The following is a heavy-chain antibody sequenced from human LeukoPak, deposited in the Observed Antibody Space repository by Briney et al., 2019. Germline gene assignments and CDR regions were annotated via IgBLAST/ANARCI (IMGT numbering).Heavy chain of an antibody. CDR3: AKGRSLGYSYGLLDY. D-gene: IGHD5-18*01. Sequence: PGGSLRLSCAASGSTFSDHYMDWVRQAPGKGLEWVGRIRNKANSYTTEYAASVKGRFTISRDNSKNTLYLQMNSLRAEDTAIYYCAKGRSLGYSYGLLDYWGQGTLVTVSS. CDR1: GSTFSDHY. J-gene: IGHJ4*02. V-gene: IGHV3-72*01. CDR2: IRNKANSYTT.